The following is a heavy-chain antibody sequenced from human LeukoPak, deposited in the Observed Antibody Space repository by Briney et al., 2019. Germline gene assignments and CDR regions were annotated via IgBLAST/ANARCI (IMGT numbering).Heavy chain of an antibody. CDR2: ISVYNGNT. CDR1: GYTFTSYG. Sequence: GASVKVSCKASGYTFTSYGISWVRQAPGQGLEWMGWISVYNGNTNYAQKLQGRVTMTTDTSTSTAYMELRSLRSDDTAVYYCARSPRSVVVVAATPYDYWGQGTLVTVSS. V-gene: IGHV1-18*04. CDR3: ARSPRSVVVVAATPYDY. D-gene: IGHD2-15*01. J-gene: IGHJ4*02.